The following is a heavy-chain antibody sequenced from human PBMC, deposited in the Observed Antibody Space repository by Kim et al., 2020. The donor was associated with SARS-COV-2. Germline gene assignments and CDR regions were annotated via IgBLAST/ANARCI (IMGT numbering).Heavy chain of an antibody. CDR2: ISYDGSNK. D-gene: IGHD3-10*01. Sequence: GGSLRLSCAASGFTFSSYGMHWVRQAPGKGLEWVAVISYDGSNKYYADSVKGRFTISRDNSKNTLYLQMNSLRPEDKAVYYCAKESGSGSYYAWTYYYYGMDVWGQGTTVTVSS. CDR1: GFTFSSYG. J-gene: IGHJ6*02. V-gene: IGHV3-30*18. CDR3: AKESGSGSYYAWTYYYYGMDV.